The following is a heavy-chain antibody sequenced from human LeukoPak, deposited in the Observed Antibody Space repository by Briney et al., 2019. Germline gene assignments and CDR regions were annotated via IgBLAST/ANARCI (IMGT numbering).Heavy chain of an antibody. Sequence: GGSLRLSCAASGFTFSSYSMNWVRQAPGKGLEWVSSISSSSYIYYADSVKGRFTISRDNAKNSLYLQMNSLRAEDTAVYYCARDCSCTSCDQVNWGQGTLVTVSS. D-gene: IGHD2-2*01. V-gene: IGHV3-21*01. CDR3: ARDCSCTSCDQVN. CDR1: GFTFSSYS. CDR2: ISSSSYI. J-gene: IGHJ4*02.